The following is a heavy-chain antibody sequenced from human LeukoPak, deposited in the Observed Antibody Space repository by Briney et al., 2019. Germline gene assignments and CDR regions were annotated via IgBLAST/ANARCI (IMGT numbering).Heavy chain of an antibody. D-gene: IGHD5-24*01. CDR1: GGSISSTSYY. CDR2: IFYGGST. Sequence: PSETLSLTCTVSGGSISSTSYYWGWIRQPPGKGLEWLGNIFYGGSTYYNPSLRSRVTISLDASKNPFSLKLTSVTAADTAVYYCARLPRRDGYNDAFDIWGQGTMVTVSS. V-gene: IGHV4-39*01. J-gene: IGHJ3*02. CDR3: ARLPRRDGYNDAFDI.